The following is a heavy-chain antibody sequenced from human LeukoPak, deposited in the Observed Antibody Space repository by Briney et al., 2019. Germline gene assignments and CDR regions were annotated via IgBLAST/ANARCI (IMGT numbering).Heavy chain of an antibody. D-gene: IGHD6-6*01. Sequence: PSETLSLTCTVSGYSIISVYYWGWIRQSPGKGLEWIGNISHNGSTYYNPSLKSRVTISLDTSKNQFSLKLSSVTAADTAIYYCARDFSSSSTVYYYYYMDVWGKGTTVTVSS. CDR2: ISHNGST. CDR3: ARDFSSSSTVYYYYYMDV. J-gene: IGHJ6*03. CDR1: GYSIISVYY. V-gene: IGHV4-38-2*02.